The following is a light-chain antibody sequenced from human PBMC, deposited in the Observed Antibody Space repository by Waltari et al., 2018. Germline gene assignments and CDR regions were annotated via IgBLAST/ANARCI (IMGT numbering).Light chain of an antibody. J-gene: IGKJ1*01. CDR1: QRISSW. CDR3: QQYNSYSGT. CDR2: KAS. V-gene: IGKV1-5*03. Sequence: DIQMTQSPSTLSASVGDRVTITCRASQRISSWLAWYQHKPGKAPKLLIYKASSLESGVPSRFSGSGSGTEFTLTISSLQPDDFATYYGQQYNSYSGTFGQGTKVEIK.